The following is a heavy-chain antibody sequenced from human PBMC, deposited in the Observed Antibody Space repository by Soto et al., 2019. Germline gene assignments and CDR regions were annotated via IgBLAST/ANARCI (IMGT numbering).Heavy chain of an antibody. CDR1: GFSFITYS. V-gene: IGHV3-48*02. J-gene: IGHJ3*02. Sequence: EVQLVESGGGLVQPGGSLRLSCATSGFSFITYSMNWVRQAPGKGLEWVSYIRSSDNTIYYADSVKGRFTISTDNAKNSLYLQMNSLRDEDTAVYYCARDYGYAFDIWGKGTMVTVSS. CDR2: IRSSDNTI. CDR3: ARDYGYAFDI. D-gene: IGHD3-10*01.